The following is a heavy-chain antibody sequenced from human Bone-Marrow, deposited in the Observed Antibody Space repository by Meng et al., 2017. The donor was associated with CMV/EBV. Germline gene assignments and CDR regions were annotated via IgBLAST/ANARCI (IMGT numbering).Heavy chain of an antibody. D-gene: IGHD3-10*01. V-gene: IGHV3-30*04. CDR2: ISYDGSNK. CDR3: AKDGSFGSGSYYGLDV. CDR1: GFTFSSYA. Sequence: GESLKISCAASGFTFSSYAMHWVRQAPGKGLEWVAVISYDGSNKYYADSVKGRFTISRDNSKNTLYLQMNSLRAEDTAVYYCAKDGSFGSGSYYGLDVWGQGTTVTVYS. J-gene: IGHJ6*01.